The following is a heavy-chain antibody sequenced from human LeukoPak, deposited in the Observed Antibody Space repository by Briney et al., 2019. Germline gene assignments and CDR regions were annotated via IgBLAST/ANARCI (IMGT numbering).Heavy chain of an antibody. CDR2: IYYSGRT. Sequence: PSETLSLTCTVSGGPISGYYWNWIRQPPGKGLEWIGSIYYSGRTSFNGSLKTRITMSVDTSKNQVSLQVTSVTAADTAVYYCASGAYTYYYMDVWGKGAMVTISS. CDR1: GGPISGYY. J-gene: IGHJ6*03. CDR3: ASGAYTYYYMDV. D-gene: IGHD3-10*01. V-gene: IGHV4-59*12.